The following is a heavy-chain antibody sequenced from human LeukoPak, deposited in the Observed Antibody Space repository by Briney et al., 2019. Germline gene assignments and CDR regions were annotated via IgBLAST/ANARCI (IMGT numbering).Heavy chain of an antibody. CDR2: INDSGTT. CDR1: GGSFSGHY. J-gene: IGHJ6*02. Sequence: SETLSLTCAVYGGSFSGHYWSWIRQPPGKGLERIGEINDSGTTNYNPSLKSRITISIDMSKNQFSLRLSSVTAADTAVYYCASSRTYYDISGWNYGMDVWGQGTTVTVSS. CDR3: ASSRTYYDISGWNYGMDV. V-gene: IGHV4-34*01. D-gene: IGHD3-22*01.